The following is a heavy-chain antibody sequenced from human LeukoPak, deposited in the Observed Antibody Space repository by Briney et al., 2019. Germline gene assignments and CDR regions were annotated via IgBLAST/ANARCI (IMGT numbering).Heavy chain of an antibody. D-gene: IGHD3-10*01. J-gene: IGHJ4*02. CDR2: IYPGDSDT. Sequence: GESLKISCKGSGYIFTNYWIGWVRQMPGKALEWMGIIYPGDSDTRYSPSFQGQVTISADKSINTAYLQWSTLKASDTAMYYCARLKGSFLPRHFDYWGQGTLVTVSS. CDR3: ARLKGSFLPRHFDY. CDR1: GYIFTNYW. V-gene: IGHV5-51*01.